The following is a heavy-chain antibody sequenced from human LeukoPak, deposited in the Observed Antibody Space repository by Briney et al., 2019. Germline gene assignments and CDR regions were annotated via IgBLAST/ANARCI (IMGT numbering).Heavy chain of an antibody. CDR2: ISPDGSKT. CDR1: GFTFSSSW. Sequence: PGGSLRLSCAASGFTFSSSWMSWVRQAPGKGLEWVANISPDGSKTNYVDSVKGRFTISRDNAKNSLYLQMNSLRAEDTAVYYCARARVPDSWGQGTLVIVST. CDR3: ARARVPDS. J-gene: IGHJ4*02. V-gene: IGHV3-7*04.